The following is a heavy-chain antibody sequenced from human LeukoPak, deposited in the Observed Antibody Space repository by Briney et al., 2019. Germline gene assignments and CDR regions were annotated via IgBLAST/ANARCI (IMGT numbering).Heavy chain of an antibody. V-gene: IGHV3-53*05. J-gene: IGHJ5*02. CDR3: ARNWFDP. CDR2: IYSGGST. Sequence: QPGGPLRLSCAASGFTVSSDYMSWVRQAPGKGLEWVSVIYSGGSTYYADSVKGRFTISRDKSKNTVYLQMNSLRFEDTAMYYCARNWFDPWGQGTLVTVSS. CDR1: GFTVSSDY.